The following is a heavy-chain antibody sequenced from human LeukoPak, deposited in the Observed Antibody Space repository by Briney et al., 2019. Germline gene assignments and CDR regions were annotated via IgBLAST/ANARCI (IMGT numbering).Heavy chain of an antibody. D-gene: IGHD1-20*01. V-gene: IGHV4-59*01. CDR3: ARLYRGGGLAGTLGAYYYYYYMDV. J-gene: IGHJ6*03. CDR2: IYYTGST. Sequence: PSETLSLTCIVSGDSISTYYWSWIRQPPGKGLEWIGYIYYTGSTNYNPSLKSRVTISVDTSKNQFSLKLNSVTAADTAVYYCARLYRGGGLAGTLGAYYYYYYMDVWGKGTTVTVSS. CDR1: GDSISTYY.